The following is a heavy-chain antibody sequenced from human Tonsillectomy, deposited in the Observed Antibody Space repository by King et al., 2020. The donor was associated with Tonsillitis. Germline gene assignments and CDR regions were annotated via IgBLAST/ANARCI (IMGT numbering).Heavy chain of an antibody. CDR2: ISGSGVGT. D-gene: IGHD3-3*01. V-gene: IGHV3-23*04. J-gene: IGHJ4*02. Sequence: VQLVESGGGLVQPGGSLRLSCAASGFTFSSYAMSWVRQAPGKGLEWVSAISGSGVGTYYADSVKGRFTISRDNSKNTLYLQMNSLRAEDTAVYYCAKDPRIEDFWSGYHFDYWGKGTLVTVSS. CDR3: AKDPRIEDFWSGYHFDY. CDR1: GFTFSSYA.